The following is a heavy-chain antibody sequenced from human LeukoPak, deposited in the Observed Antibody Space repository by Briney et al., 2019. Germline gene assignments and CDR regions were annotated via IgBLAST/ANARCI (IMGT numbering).Heavy chain of an antibody. Sequence: GGSLRLSCAASGFTFSSYSMNWVRQAPGKGLEWVSYISSSSTIYYADSVKGRFTISRDNAKNSLYLQMNSLKVEDTAVYYCATPAAGPGAEYSLYWGQGTLVIVSS. CDR2: ISSSSTI. D-gene: IGHD6-13*01. V-gene: IGHV3-48*01. CDR3: ATPAAGPGAEYSLY. J-gene: IGHJ1*01. CDR1: GFTFSSYS.